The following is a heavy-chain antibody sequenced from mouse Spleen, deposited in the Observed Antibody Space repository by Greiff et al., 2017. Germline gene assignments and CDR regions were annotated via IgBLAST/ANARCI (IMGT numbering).Heavy chain of an antibody. CDR2: IDPSDSYT. D-gene: IGHD3-3*01. Sequence: QVQLQQPGAELVKPGASVKLSCKASGYTFTSYWMQWVKQRPGQGLEWIGEIDPSDSYTNYNQKFKGKATLTVDTSSSTDYMQLSSLTSEDSAVYYCARRDSYFDYWGQGTTLTVSS. CDR3: ARRDSYFDY. CDR1: GYTFTSYW. V-gene: IGHV1-50*01. J-gene: IGHJ2*01.